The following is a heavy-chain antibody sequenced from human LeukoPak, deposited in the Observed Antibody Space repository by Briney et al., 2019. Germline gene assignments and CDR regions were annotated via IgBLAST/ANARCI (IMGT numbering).Heavy chain of an antibody. J-gene: IGHJ4*02. CDR3: ARDPSWEILSYFDY. D-gene: IGHD1-26*01. CDR1: GFTFGNYD. CDR2: IGISGDYST. Sequence: GGSLRLSCEASSGFTFGNYDMHRLRQAPGKGLEWLSSIGISGDYSTYYAESVKGRFSISRDNAKNSLYLQMDRLRAEDTAVYYCARDPSWEILSYFDYWGQGTLVTVSS. V-gene: IGHV3-48*03.